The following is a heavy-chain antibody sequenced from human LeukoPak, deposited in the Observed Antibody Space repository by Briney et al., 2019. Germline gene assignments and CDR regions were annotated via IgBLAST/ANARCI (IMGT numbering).Heavy chain of an antibody. V-gene: IGHV3-21*01. Sequence: GGSLRLSCAASGFNFSSYSMNWVRQAPGKGLEWVSSISSSSSFRYYADSVKGRFTISRDNSKNTLYLQMNSLRAEDTAVYYCAKNKYSSSSGIDYWGQGTLVTVSS. CDR1: GFNFSSYS. CDR3: AKNKYSSSSGIDY. J-gene: IGHJ4*02. CDR2: ISSSSSFR. D-gene: IGHD6-6*01.